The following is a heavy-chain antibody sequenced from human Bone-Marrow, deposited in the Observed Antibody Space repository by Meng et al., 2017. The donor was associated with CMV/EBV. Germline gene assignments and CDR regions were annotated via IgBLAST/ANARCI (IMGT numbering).Heavy chain of an antibody. J-gene: IGHJ6*02. CDR1: GYTFTSYD. CDR2: MNPNSGNT. V-gene: IGHV1-8*01. D-gene: IGHD6-19*01. CDR3: ARDSPRSGWYYYYYGMDV. Sequence: ASVKVSCKASGYTFTSYDINWVRQATGQGLEWMGWMNPNSGNTGYAQKFQGRVTMTRNTSISTAYMELSSLRSDDTAVYYCARDSPRSGWYYYYYGMDVWGQGTTVTVSS.